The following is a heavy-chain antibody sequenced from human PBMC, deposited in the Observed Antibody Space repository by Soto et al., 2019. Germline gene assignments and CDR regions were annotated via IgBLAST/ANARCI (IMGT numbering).Heavy chain of an antibody. CDR3: AKERVPAATPDPMDV. CDR2: ISYDGSNK. J-gene: IGHJ6*02. Sequence: PGGSLRLSCAASGFTFSSYGMHWVRQAPGKGLEWVAVISYDGSNKYYADSVKGRFTISRDNSKNTLYLQMNSLRAEDTAVYYCAKERVPAATPDPMDVWGQGTTVTV. V-gene: IGHV3-30*18. D-gene: IGHD2-2*01. CDR1: GFTFSSYG.